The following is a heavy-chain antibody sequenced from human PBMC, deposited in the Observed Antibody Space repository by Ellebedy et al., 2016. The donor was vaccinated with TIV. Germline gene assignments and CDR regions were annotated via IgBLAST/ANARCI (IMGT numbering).Heavy chain of an antibody. D-gene: IGHD5-12*01. V-gene: IGHV3-7*03. J-gene: IGHJ4*02. CDR2: IKEDGSAK. Sequence: GGSLRLSCAASGFTFSSYWMSWVRQAPGKGLEWVANIKEDGSAKYYVDSVKGRFTTSRDNAKNSLYLQMNSLRAEDTALYYCAKETSGYGFDYWGQGTLVTVSS. CDR1: GFTFSSYW. CDR3: AKETSGYGFDY.